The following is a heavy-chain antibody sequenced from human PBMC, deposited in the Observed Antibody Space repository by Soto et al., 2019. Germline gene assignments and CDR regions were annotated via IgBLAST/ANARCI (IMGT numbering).Heavy chain of an antibody. CDR2: INHSGTT. Sequence: QLQLQESGSGRVKPSETLALTCAVSGASVSSGGYSWSWIRQPPGKGLEWIGQINHSGTTYYSPALTSRVAMSVDKSKNLFSLNLSSVTAADTAMYVCVRGIGVAGLYYFDYWGQGTLVTVSS. V-gene: IGHV4-30-2*01. D-gene: IGHD6-19*01. CDR3: VRGIGVAGLYYFDY. J-gene: IGHJ4*02. CDR1: GASVSSGGYS.